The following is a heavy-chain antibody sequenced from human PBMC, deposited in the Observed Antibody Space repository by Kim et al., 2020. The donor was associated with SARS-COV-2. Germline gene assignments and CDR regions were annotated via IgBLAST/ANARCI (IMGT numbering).Heavy chain of an antibody. D-gene: IGHD3-10*01. CDR3: AGGQDVDSGRYGGMDV. J-gene: IGHJ6*02. Sequence: SETLSLTCAVYGASFNDYYWSWIRQPPGKGLEWIGEINHSGSTNYNPSLKSRVIISVDTSKNQFSLKLSSVTAADTAVYYCAGGQDVDSGRYGGMDVWG. V-gene: IGHV4-34*01. CDR1: GASFNDYY. CDR2: INHSGST.